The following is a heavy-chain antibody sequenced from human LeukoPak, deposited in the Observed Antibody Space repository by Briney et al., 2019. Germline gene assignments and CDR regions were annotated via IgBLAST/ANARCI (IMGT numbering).Heavy chain of an antibody. J-gene: IGHJ5*02. Sequence: ASVKVSCKASGYILTDYYIHWVRQAPGQGLEWMGYINPKSGDTNYAQKFQDRVTVTRDTSTSTAYMELSSLRSDETAVYFCASLAVLWLGQTDISWGQGTLVTVSS. CDR3: ASLAVLWLGQTDIS. D-gene: IGHD3-10*01. CDR2: INPKSGDT. CDR1: GYILTDYY. V-gene: IGHV1-2*02.